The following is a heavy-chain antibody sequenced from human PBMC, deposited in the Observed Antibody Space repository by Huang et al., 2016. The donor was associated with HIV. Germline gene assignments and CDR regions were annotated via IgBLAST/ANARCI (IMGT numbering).Heavy chain of an antibody. D-gene: IGHD6-13*01. Sequence: QVQLVQSGAEVKKPGASVTISCKASGFSILIYYIHWVRKAPGQGLEGMGRVNPSGGGADYAQKFKGRVTMTRDTSTRTLYMELSSLRSEDTAVYYCAREGITPSGTEVSGFDFWGQGTPVSVSS. CDR3: AREGITPSGTEVSGFDF. CDR2: VNPSGGGA. J-gene: IGHJ5*01. V-gene: IGHV1-46*03. CDR1: GFSILIYY.